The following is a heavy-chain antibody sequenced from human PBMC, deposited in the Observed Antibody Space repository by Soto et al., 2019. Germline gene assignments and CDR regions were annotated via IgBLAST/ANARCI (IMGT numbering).Heavy chain of an antibody. D-gene: IGHD6-13*01. Sequence: EVQLLESGGGLVQPGGSLRLSCAASGFTFSSYAMSWVRQAPGKGLEWVSAISGSGGSTYYADSVKGRFTISRDNSKNTLYRQMNSLRAEDTAVYYCAKDLGGIAAAGTGAFDIWGQGTMVTVSS. CDR2: ISGSGGST. CDR3: AKDLGGIAAAGTGAFDI. CDR1: GFTFSSYA. J-gene: IGHJ3*02. V-gene: IGHV3-23*01.